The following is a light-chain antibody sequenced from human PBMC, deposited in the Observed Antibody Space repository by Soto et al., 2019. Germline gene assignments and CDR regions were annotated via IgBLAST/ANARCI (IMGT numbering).Light chain of an antibody. Sequence: IPLTQCPSSLSASVGDGVTIACRASQSIXDYFAWYQQKPGKVPKLLXAHASTLQRGGPSRLSGSGSETEFTLTSSSLHPEDFANYYFQQLKSDPPAFGQGTRLDIK. CDR1: QSIXDY. CDR2: HAS. CDR3: QQLKSDPPA. V-gene: IGKV1-9*01. J-gene: IGKJ5*01.